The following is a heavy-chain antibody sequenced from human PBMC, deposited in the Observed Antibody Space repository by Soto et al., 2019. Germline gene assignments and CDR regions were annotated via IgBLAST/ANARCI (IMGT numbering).Heavy chain of an antibody. V-gene: IGHV4-31*03. J-gene: IGHJ4*02. D-gene: IGHD3-10*01. Sequence: SETLSLTCTVSGGSISSGGYYWSWIRQHPGKGLEWIGYIYYSGSTYYNPSLKSRVTISVDTSKNQFSLKLSSVTAADTAVYYCARGPVPAKLWFGELLSNPSFDYWGQGTLVTVSS. CDR2: IYYSGST. CDR3: ARGPVPAKLWFGELLSNPSFDY. CDR1: GGSISSGGYY.